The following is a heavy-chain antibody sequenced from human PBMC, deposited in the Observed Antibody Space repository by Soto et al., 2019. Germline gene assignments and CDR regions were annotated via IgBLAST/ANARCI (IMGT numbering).Heavy chain of an antibody. J-gene: IGHJ4*02. CDR3: ARDIGSFAYGEGY. Sequence: PSETLSLTCSVSGGSINSYWWSWIRQPAGKGLEWIGRVYSSGTTDYNPSLNSRATMSVETSKNQFPLKLSSVTAADTAVYYCARDIGSFAYGEGYWGQGIQVTVSS. V-gene: IGHV4-4*07. D-gene: IGHD3-10*01. CDR1: GGSINSYW. CDR2: VYSSGTT.